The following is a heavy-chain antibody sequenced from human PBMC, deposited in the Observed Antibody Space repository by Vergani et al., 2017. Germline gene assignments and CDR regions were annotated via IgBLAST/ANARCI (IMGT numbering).Heavy chain of an antibody. CDR3: ARGQAFDI. Sequence: QVQLQESGPGLVKPSETLSLTCAVYGGSFSGYYWSWIRQPPGKGLEWIGEINHSGSTNYNPSLKSRVTISVDTSKNQFSLKLSSVTAADTAVYYCARGQAFDIWGQGTMVTVSS. J-gene: IGHJ3*02. CDR1: GGSFSGYY. CDR2: INHSGST. V-gene: IGHV4-34*01.